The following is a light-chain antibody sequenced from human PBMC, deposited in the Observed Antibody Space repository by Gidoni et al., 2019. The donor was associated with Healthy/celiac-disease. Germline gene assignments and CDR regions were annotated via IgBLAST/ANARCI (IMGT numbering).Light chain of an antibody. J-gene: IGKJ4*01. V-gene: IGKV3-11*01. CDR3: QQRSNWPT. CDR2: DAS. Sequence: EIVFTQSPSTLSLSTGERATLSCRASQSVRNYLAWYQQKPGQAPRLLIYDASNRATGIPARFSGSGSGTDFTLTISSLEPEDFAVYYCQQRSNWPTFXGXTKVEIK. CDR1: QSVRNY.